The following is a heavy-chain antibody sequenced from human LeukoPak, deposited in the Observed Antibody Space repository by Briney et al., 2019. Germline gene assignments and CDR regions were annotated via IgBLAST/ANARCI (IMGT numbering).Heavy chain of an antibody. V-gene: IGHV4-61*01. D-gene: IGHD3-9*01. CDR3: ARHPMGGILTGYYYYFDY. CDR1: GGSVSSGSYY. Sequence: TSETLSLTCTVSGGSVSSGSYYWSWIRQPPGKGLEWIGYIYYSGSTNYNPSLKSRVTISVDTSKNQFSLKLSSVTAADTAVYYCARHPMGGILTGYYYYFDYWGQGTLVTVSS. CDR2: IYYSGST. J-gene: IGHJ4*02.